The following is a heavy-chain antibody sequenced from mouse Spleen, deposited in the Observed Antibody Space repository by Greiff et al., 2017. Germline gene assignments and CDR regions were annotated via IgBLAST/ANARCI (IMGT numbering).Heavy chain of an antibody. V-gene: IGHV1-77*01. J-gene: IGHJ2*01. D-gene: IGHD1-1*01. Sequence: VQLVESGPELVKPGASVKMSCKASGYTFTDYVISWVKQRTGQGLEWIGEIYPGSGSTYYNEKFKGKATLTADKSSNTAYMQLSSLTSEDSAVYFCAREGDYYGSSRFDYWGQGTTLTVSS. CDR1: GYTFTDYV. CDR3: AREGDYYGSSRFDY. CDR2: IYPGSGST.